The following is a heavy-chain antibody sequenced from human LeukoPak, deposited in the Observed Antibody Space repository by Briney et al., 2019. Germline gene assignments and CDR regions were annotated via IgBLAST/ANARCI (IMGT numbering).Heavy chain of an antibody. J-gene: IGHJ4*02. CDR1: GGSFSGYY. CDR2: INHSGST. D-gene: IGHD3-22*01. Sequence: SETLSLTCAVYGGSFSGYYWSWIRQPPGRGLEWIGEINHSGSTNYNPSLKSRVTISVDTSKSQFSLKLSSVTAADTAVYYCARAGHYYDSSGYNNWGQGTLGTVSS. V-gene: IGHV4-34*01. CDR3: ARAGHYYDSSGYNN.